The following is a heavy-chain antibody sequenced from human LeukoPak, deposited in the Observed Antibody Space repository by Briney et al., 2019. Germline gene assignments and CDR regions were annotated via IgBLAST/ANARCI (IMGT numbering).Heavy chain of an antibody. CDR2: MSGSGGST. Sequence: GGSLRLSCAASGFTFSNHGMSWVRQASGKGLEWVSSMSGSGGSTYYADSVKGRLTISRDNSKNTLHLQMNSLRAEDTAIYYCAKDLVSGSFYGPFGYWGQGTPVTVSS. J-gene: IGHJ4*02. V-gene: IGHV3-23*01. CDR1: GFTFSNHG. D-gene: IGHD1-26*01. CDR3: AKDLVSGSFYGPFGY.